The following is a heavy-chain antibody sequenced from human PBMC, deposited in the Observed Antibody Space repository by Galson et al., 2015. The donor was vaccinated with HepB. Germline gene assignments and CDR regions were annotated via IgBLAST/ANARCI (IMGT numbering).Heavy chain of an antibody. J-gene: IGHJ6*02. CDR2: TRNKANSFTT. CDR3: ANGVSDWGDGYGLDV. Sequence: SLRLSCAASGFTLSDYYMDWVRQAPEKGLEWVGRTRNKANSFTTEYAASVKGRFTISRDDSKNSLYLQINSLRVEDTAIYFCANGVSDWGDGYGLDVWGQGTTVTVSS. V-gene: IGHV3-72*01. CDR1: GFTLSDYY. D-gene: IGHD3/OR15-3a*01.